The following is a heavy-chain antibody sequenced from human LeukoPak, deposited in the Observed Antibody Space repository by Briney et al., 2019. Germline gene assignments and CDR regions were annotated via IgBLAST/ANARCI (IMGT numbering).Heavy chain of an antibody. D-gene: IGHD3-3*01. CDR2: INHSGST. CDR1: GGSFSGYY. CDR3: ARGVNFRPNLFGVVIIPVSGFDY. V-gene: IGHV4-34*01. J-gene: IGHJ4*02. Sequence: SETLSLTCAVYGGSFSGYYWSWIRQPPGKGLEWIGEINHSGSTNYNPSLESRVTISVDTSKNQFSLKLSSVTAADTAVYYCARGVNFRPNLFGVVIIPVSGFDYWGQGTLVTVSS.